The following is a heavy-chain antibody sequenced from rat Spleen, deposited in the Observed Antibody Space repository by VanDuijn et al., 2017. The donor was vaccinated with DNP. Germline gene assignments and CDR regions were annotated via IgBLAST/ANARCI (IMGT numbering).Heavy chain of an antibody. D-gene: IGHD1-11*01. V-gene: IGHV4-2*01. Sequence: EVKLVESGGGLXXPGXXLKLSCXXXGFXXXDXXXGWVRKAPGKGLEGXGEINQDSSAINYTPSLKDKFXISRDSAQNTLYLQMSKLGSEDTAIYYCAREHYGPDYWGQGVMVTVSS. CDR2: INQDSSAI. J-gene: IGHJ2*01. CDR3: AREHYGPDY. CDR1: GFXXXDXX.